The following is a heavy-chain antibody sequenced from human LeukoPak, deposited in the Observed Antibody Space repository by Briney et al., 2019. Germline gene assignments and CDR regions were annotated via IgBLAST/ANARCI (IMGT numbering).Heavy chain of an antibody. D-gene: IGHD1-14*01. CDR1: GFTFSNYW. V-gene: IGHV3-74*03. CDR2: IDNAGSIT. Sequence: GGSLRLSCAASGFTFSNYWIHWVRQAPGKGLVWVSRIDNAGSITTYADSVKGRFTISRDNAENTLYLQMNSLRVEDTAVYYCAKGYYYTMDVWGQGTTVTVSS. CDR3: AKGYYYTMDV. J-gene: IGHJ6*02.